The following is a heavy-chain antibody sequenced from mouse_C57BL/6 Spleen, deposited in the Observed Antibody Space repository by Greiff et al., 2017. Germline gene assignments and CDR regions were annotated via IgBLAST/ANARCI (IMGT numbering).Heavy chain of an antibody. CDR3: ARQIYYGYDDMFAY. CDR1: GYAFSSSW. CDR2: IYPGDGDT. Sequence: VQLQQSGPELVKPGASVKISCKASGYAFSSSWMNWVKQRPGKGLEWIGRIYPGDGDTNYNGKFKGKATLTADKSSSTAYMQLSSLTSEDSAVYFCARQIYYGYDDMFAYWGQGTLVTVSA. D-gene: IGHD2-2*01. J-gene: IGHJ3*01. V-gene: IGHV1-82*01.